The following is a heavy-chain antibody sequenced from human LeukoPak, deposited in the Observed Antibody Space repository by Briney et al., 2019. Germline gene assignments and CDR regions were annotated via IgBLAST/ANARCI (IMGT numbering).Heavy chain of an antibody. CDR1: GFTFSDYY. CDR3: ARDDDILTGYYTIDY. J-gene: IGHJ4*02. V-gene: IGHV3-11*01. Sequence: VGSLRLSCAASGFTFSDYYMSWIRQAPGKGLEWVSYISSSGSTIYYADSVKGRFTISRDNAKNSLYLQMNSLRAEDTAVYYCARDDDILTGYYTIDYWGQGTLVTVSS. CDR2: ISSSGSTI. D-gene: IGHD3-9*01.